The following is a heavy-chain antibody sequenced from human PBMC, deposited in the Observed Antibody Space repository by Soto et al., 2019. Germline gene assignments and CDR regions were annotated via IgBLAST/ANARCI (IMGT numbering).Heavy chain of an antibody. CDR3: ARDPKTSGGQNWAFNYFDS. CDR2: ISYDGTNK. V-gene: IGHV3-30-3*01. CDR1: GFSFSISP. D-gene: IGHD7-27*01. Sequence: QVQLVESGGGVVQPGRSLRLSCAASGFSFSISPMHWVRQAPGKGLEWVALISYDGTNKFYADSVKGRFTISRDNSKSTLYLQVDSLRPEDAAVYYCARDPKTSGGQNWAFNYFDSWGQGTLVTVSS. J-gene: IGHJ4*02.